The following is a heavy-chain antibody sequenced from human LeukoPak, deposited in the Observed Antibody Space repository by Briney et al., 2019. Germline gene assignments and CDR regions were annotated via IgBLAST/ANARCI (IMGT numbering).Heavy chain of an antibody. CDR3: AFSPRYYYDSSGLGAFDI. D-gene: IGHD3-22*01. CDR1: GFTFSSYA. Sequence: GGSLRLSCAASGFTFSSYAMSWVRQAPGKGLEWVSAISASGYSTYYADSVKGRFTISRDNSKNTLYLQMNSLRAEDTAVYYCAFSPRYYYDSSGLGAFDIWGQGTMVTVSS. CDR2: ISASGYST. V-gene: IGHV3-23*01. J-gene: IGHJ3*02.